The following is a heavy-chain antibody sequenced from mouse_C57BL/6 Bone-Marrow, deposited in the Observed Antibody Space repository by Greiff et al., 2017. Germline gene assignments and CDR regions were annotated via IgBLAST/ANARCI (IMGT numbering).Heavy chain of an antibody. CDR3: AREGDYYGPAWLAY. J-gene: IGHJ3*01. CDR1: GYTFTSYG. D-gene: IGHD1-1*01. V-gene: IGHV1-81*01. CDR2: IYPRSGNT. Sequence: QVQLKESGAELARPGASVKLSCKASGYTFTSYGISWVKQRTGQGLEWIGEIYPRSGNTYYNEKFKGKATLTADKSSSTAYMELRSLTSEDSAVYFCAREGDYYGPAWLAYWGQGTLVTVSA.